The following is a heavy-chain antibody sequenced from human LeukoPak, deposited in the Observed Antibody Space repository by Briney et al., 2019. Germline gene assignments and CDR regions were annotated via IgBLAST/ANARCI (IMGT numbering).Heavy chain of an antibody. CDR1: GFTFSSYA. Sequence: GGSLRLSCAASGFTFSSYAMHWVRQAPGKGLEWVAVISYDGSNKYYADSVKGRFTISRDNSKNTLYLQMNSLRAEDTAVYYCARVDIAVAGLDYWGQGTLVTVSS. V-gene: IGHV3-30-3*01. J-gene: IGHJ4*02. D-gene: IGHD6-19*01. CDR2: ISYDGSNK. CDR3: ARVDIAVAGLDY.